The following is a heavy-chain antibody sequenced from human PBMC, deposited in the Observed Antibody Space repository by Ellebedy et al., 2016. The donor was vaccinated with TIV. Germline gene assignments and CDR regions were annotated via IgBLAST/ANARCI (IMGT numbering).Heavy chain of an antibody. V-gene: IGHV4-4*07. Sequence: SETLSLXCTASGGSISSYYWSWIRQPAGKGLEWIGRIYTSGSTNYNPSLKSRVTMSVDTSKNQFSLKLSSVTAADTAVYYCARAGSIMITFGGVMRGWFDPWGQGTLVTVSS. CDR2: IYTSGST. D-gene: IGHD3-16*01. CDR1: GGSISSYY. CDR3: ARAGSIMITFGGVMRGWFDP. J-gene: IGHJ5*02.